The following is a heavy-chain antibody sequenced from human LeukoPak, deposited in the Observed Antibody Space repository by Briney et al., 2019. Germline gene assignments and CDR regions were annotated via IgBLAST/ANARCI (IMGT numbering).Heavy chain of an antibody. J-gene: IGHJ4*02. CDR2: ISSSGSTI. V-gene: IGHV3-11*04. CDR1: GGSISSYY. Sequence: LSLTCSVSGGSISSYYWSWIRQAPGKGLEWVSYISSSGSTIYYADSVKGRFTISRDNAKNSLYLQMNSLRAEDTAVYYCARNHFSRGVGNDYYFDYWGQGTLVTVSS. D-gene: IGHD3-10*01. CDR3: ARNHFSRGVGNDYYFDY.